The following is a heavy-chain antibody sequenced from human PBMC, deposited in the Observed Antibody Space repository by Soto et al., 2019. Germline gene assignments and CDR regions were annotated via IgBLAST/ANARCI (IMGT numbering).Heavy chain of an antibody. CDR3: ARVPGIAAAGMGYYYYMDV. CDR1: GGSISSYY. CDR2: IYYSGST. V-gene: IGHV4-59*01. J-gene: IGHJ6*03. D-gene: IGHD6-13*01. Sequence: SETLSLTCTVSGGSISSYYWSWIRQPPGKGLEWIGYIYYSGSTNYNPSLKSRVTISVDTSKNQFSLKLSSVTAADTAVYYCARVPGIAAAGMGYYYYMDVWGKGTTVTVSS.